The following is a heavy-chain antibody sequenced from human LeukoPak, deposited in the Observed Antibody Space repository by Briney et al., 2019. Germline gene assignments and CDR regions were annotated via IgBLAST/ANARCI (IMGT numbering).Heavy chain of an antibody. CDR1: GFTFSSYS. J-gene: IGHJ1*01. D-gene: IGHD2-2*01. CDR2: ISSSSSYI. V-gene: IGHV3-21*01. Sequence: GGSLRLSCAASGFTFSSYSMNWVRQAPGKGLEWVSSISSSSSYIYYADSVKGRFTISRDNAKNSLYLQMNSLRAEDTAVYYCASEWRSDHCSSTSCYLEYFQHWGQGTLVTVSS. CDR3: ASEWRSDHCSSTSCYLEYFQH.